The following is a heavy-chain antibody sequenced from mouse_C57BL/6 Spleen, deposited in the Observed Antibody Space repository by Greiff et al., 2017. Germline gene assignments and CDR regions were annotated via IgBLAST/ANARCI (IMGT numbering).Heavy chain of an antibody. CDR2: IYPGSGNT. CDR3: ARWGDYDSDY. D-gene: IGHD2-4*01. J-gene: IGHJ2*01. Sequence: QVQLQQSGAELVRPGASVKLSCKASGYTFTDYYINWVKQRPGQGLEWIARIYPGSGNTYYNEKFKGKATLTAEKSSSTAYMQLSSLTSEDSAVYFCARWGDYDSDYWGQGTTLTVSS. CDR1: GYTFTDYY. V-gene: IGHV1-76*01.